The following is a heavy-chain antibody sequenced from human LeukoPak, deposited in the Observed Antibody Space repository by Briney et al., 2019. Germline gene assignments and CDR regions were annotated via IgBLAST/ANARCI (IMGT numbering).Heavy chain of an antibody. CDR3: AKFLRYFDWPNDAFDI. CDR2: ISGSGGST. Sequence: GGSLRLSCAASGFTFSSYAMSWVRQAPGKGLEWVSAISGSGGSTYYADSVKGRFTISRDNSKNTLYLQMNSLRAEDTAVYYCAKFLRYFDWPNDAFDIWAQGTMVTVSS. J-gene: IGHJ3*02. D-gene: IGHD3-9*01. V-gene: IGHV3-23*01. CDR1: GFTFSSYA.